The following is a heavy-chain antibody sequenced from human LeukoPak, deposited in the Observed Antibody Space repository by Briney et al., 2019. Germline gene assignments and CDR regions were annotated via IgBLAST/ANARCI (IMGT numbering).Heavy chain of an antibody. CDR1: GGSISSGSYY. CDR2: IYTSGST. D-gene: IGHD1-26*01. V-gene: IGHV4-61*02. CDR3: ASFVGNNWFDP. Sequence: SQTLSLTCTVSGGSISSGSYYWSWIRQPAGKGLEWIGRIYTSGSTNYNPSLKSRVTISVDTSKNQFSLKLSSVTAADTAVYYCASFVGNNWFDPWGQGTLVTVSS. J-gene: IGHJ5*02.